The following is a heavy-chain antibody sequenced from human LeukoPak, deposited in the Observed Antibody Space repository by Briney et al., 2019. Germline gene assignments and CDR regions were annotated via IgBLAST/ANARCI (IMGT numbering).Heavy chain of an antibody. Sequence: GGSLRLSCSASGFTFSSYSMNWVRQAPGKGLEWVSYISSSSSTIYYADSVKGRFIISRDNSKNTLDLQMNSLRAEDTAIYYCAKGGLKAKHYFDYWGQGTLVTVSS. V-gene: IGHV3-48*01. CDR3: AKGGLKAKHYFDY. J-gene: IGHJ4*02. CDR1: GFTFSSYS. CDR2: ISSSSSTI. D-gene: IGHD3-10*01.